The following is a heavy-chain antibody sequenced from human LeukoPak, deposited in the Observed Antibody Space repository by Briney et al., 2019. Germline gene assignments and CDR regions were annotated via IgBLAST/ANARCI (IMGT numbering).Heavy chain of an antibody. D-gene: IGHD5-18*01. CDR2: IKKEGSER. J-gene: IGHJ4*02. CDR3: ARDLSGIAGYTYGRGIDY. V-gene: IGHV3-7*01. Sequence: PGGSLSLSCGPSGFPFSSLWVRWVRQATGEGLEWVANIKKEGSERYYVDAVEGRFTISRDNAKTSLYLQMNSLRAEDTAVYYCARDLSGIAGYTYGRGIDYWGQGTLVTVSS. CDR1: GFPFSSLW.